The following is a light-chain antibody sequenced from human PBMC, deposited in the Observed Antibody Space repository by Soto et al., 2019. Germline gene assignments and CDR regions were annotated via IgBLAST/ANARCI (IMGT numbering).Light chain of an antibody. J-gene: IGKJ2*01. V-gene: IGKV3-15*01. CDR1: QSVGTN. Sequence: ETLMTQSPATLSVSPGERATLSCRASQSVGTNLAWFQQKPGQPPRLLIYGASTRATDTPARFSGSGSGTDVTLTISRLQSADCAVYYCQQYSNWPRTFGQGTKLESK. CDR2: GAS. CDR3: QQYSNWPRT.